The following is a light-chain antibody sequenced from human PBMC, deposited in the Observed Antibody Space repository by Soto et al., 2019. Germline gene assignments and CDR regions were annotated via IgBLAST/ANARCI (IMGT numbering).Light chain of an antibody. CDR3: QKRSNWPPIT. J-gene: IGKJ5*01. CDR2: DAS. CDR1: QSVSIL. V-gene: IGKV3-11*01. Sequence: DIVMTQSPANLSMSPGETANLSSSASQSVSILLAWYQQKPGQAPRLLIYDASHRAAGIPARFSGSGFGADFTLTIRSLEPEDAAVYYCQKRSNWPPITFGKGKRLEI.